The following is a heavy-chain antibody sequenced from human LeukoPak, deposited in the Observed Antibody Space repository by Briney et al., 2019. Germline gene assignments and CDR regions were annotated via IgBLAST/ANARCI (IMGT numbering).Heavy chain of an antibody. CDR1: GGSVSSHGFF. CDR2: MSYSGSA. J-gene: IGHJ5*02. Sequence: SETLSLTCTVSGGSVSSHGFFWTWIRQPPGEDLEWIGYMSYSGSANYNPSLRSRVTITIDTSKNQFSLGLSSVTAADTAVYYCARISYYSNGWGWFDPWGQGTLVTVSS. CDR3: ARISYYSNGWGWFDP. D-gene: IGHD2-8*01. V-gene: IGHV4-61*08.